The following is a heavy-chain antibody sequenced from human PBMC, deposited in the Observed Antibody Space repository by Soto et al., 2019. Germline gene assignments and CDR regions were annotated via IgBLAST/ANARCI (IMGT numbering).Heavy chain of an antibody. CDR1: GGSISSYY. Sequence: SSETLSLTCTVSGGSISSYYWSWIRQPAGKGLEWIGRIYTSGSTNYNPSLKSRVTMSVDTSKNQFSLKLSSVTAADTAVYYCARDRKGGVPAAPDWFDHWGQGTLVTVSS. CDR3: ARDRKGGVPAAPDWFDH. J-gene: IGHJ5*02. D-gene: IGHD2-2*01. V-gene: IGHV4-4*07. CDR2: IYTSGST.